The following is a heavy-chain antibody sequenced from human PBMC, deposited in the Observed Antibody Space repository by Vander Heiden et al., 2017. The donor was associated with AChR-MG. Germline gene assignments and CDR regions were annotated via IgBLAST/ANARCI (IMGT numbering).Heavy chain of an antibody. CDR2: INHSGST. D-gene: IGHD3-10*01. CDR3: ARGPLHYGSGSYSLDY. V-gene: IGHV4-34*01. CDR1: GGSFSGYY. Sequence: QAQLQQWGAGLLKPSETLSLTCAVYGGSFSGYYWSWIRQPPGKGLEWIGEINHSGSTNYNPSLKSRVTISVDTSKNQFSLKLSSVTAADTAVYYCARGPLHYGSGSYSLDYWGQGTLVTVSS. J-gene: IGHJ4*02.